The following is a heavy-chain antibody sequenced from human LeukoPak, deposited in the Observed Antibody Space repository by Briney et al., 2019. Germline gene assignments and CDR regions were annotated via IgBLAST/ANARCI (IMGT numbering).Heavy chain of an antibody. V-gene: IGHV4-4*07. J-gene: IGHJ4*02. CDR1: GGSISSYY. CDR2: IYTSGST. CDR3: ATSGGYCSSTSCSTFDY. D-gene: IGHD2-2*03. Sequence: SETLSLTCTVSGGSISSYYWSWIRQPAGKGLEWIGRIYTSGSTNYNPSLNSRVTISVDKSKNQFSLKLSSVTAADTAVYYCATSGGYCSSTSCSTFDYWGQGTLVTVSS.